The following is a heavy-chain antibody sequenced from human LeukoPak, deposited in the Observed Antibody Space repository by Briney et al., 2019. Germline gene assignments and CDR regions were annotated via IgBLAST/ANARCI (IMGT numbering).Heavy chain of an antibody. V-gene: IGHV1-2*02. D-gene: IGHD2-2*01. J-gene: IGHJ4*02. CDR2: INPNSGGT. Sequence: ASVKVSCKASGYTFTGYYMHWVRQAPGQGLEWMGWINPNSGGTNYAQRFQGRVTMTRDTSISTAYMELSRLRSDDTAVYYCARDCHPSQLPLDYWGQGTLVTVSS. CDR3: ARDCHPSQLPLDY. CDR1: GYTFTGYY.